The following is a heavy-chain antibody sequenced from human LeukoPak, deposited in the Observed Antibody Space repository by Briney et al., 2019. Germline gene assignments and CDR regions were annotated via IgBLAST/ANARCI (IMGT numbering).Heavy chain of an antibody. CDR1: GDSISRSTYY. V-gene: IGHV4-39*02. D-gene: IGHD6-25*01. CDR3: ARSSGTGTFSY. J-gene: IGHJ4*02. Sequence: SETLSLTCTVSGDSISRSTYYWAWIRQPPGKGLEWIGSVYYGRSPYYNPSLESRATISVDTSKNHFSLKMSSVTAADTAVYYCARSSGTGTFSYWGQGTLVTVSS. CDR2: VYYGRSP.